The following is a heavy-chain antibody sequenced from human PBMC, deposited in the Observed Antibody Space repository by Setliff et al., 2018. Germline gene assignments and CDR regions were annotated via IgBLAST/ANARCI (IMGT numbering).Heavy chain of an antibody. CDR3: ARDRSTVIRGVTSFFYYYMDV. V-gene: IGHV4-59*11. J-gene: IGHJ6*03. CDR2: IFYSDTA. D-gene: IGHD3-10*01. Sequence: PSETLSLTCTVAGGSIGPHYWSWIRQAPGKGLEWIGHIFYSDTAKYNPSLESRAAISVDSSKNQFSLKLRSVTAADTAVYYCARDRSTVIRGVTSFFYYYMDVWGGGTTVTVSS. CDR1: GGSIGPHY.